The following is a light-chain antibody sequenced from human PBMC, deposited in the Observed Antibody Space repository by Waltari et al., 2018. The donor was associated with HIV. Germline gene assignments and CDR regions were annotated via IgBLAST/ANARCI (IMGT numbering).Light chain of an antibody. Sequence: QSALTQPASVSGSPGQSITISCTGSTNDVVGYNSVPWYQHHPGKAPRPMIYDVSIRPSGVSDRFSGSKSGDTASLTISGLQPEDEADYYCESYTSTSVWVFGGGTRLTVL. CDR1: TNDVVGYNS. CDR2: DVS. J-gene: IGLJ3*02. CDR3: ESYTSTSVWV. V-gene: IGLV2-14*03.